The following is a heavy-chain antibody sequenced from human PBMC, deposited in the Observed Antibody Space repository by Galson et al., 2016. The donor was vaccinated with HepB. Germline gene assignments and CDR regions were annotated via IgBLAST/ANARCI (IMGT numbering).Heavy chain of an antibody. V-gene: IGHV3-48*02. CDR1: GFTFSSYH. CDR2: ITRNSDTI. CDR3: ARGRRYCTDGVCHPGMDV. D-gene: IGHD2-8*01. Sequence: SLRLSCAASGFTFSSYHMNWVRQAPGKGLHWVAYITRNSDTIYYADSVKGRFTISRDNAKNSLYLQMNSLRDEDTAVYYCARGRRYCTDGVCHPGMDVWGQGTTVTVSS. J-gene: IGHJ6*02.